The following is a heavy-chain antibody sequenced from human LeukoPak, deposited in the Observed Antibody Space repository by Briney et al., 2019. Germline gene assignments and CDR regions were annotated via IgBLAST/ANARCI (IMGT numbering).Heavy chain of an antibody. V-gene: IGHV3-21*01. CDR2: ISSSSSYI. J-gene: IGHJ4*02. Sequence: GGSLRLSCAASGFTFNTYAMSWVRQAPGKGLEWVSSISSSSSYIYYADSVKGRFTISRDNAKNSLYLQMNSLRAEDTAVYYCARSFSRGPYYYDSSGYFQVDYWGQGTLVTVSS. D-gene: IGHD3-22*01. CDR1: GFTFNTYA. CDR3: ARSFSRGPYYYDSSGYFQVDY.